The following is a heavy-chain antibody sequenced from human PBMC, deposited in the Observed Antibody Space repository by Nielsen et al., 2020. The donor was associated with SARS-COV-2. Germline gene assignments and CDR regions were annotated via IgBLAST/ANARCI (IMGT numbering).Heavy chain of an antibody. D-gene: IGHD6-6*01. CDR2: INAGNGNT. CDR3: ARAQRSSSGGPGQNYYMDV. V-gene: IGHV1-3*01. J-gene: IGHJ6*03. Sequence: ASVKVSCKASGYTFTSYAMHWVRQAPGQRLEWMGWINAGNGNTKYSQKFQGRVTITRDTSASTAYMELSSLRSEDTAVYYCARAQRSSSGGPGQNYYMDVWGKGTTVTVSS. CDR1: GYTFTSYA.